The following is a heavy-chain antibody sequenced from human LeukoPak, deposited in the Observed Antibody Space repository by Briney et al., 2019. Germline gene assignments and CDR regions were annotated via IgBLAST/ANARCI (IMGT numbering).Heavy chain of an antibody. CDR1: GFTFTSYW. J-gene: IGHJ5*02. Sequence: GGSLRLSCAASGFTFTSYWMHWARQIPGKGLVWVSRIKYDGSSTTYADSVKGRFTISRDNAKNTLYLQMNSLRAEDTAVYYCARDCDTSGNYYGWFDPWGQGALVTVSS. V-gene: IGHV3-74*01. CDR2: IKYDGSST. CDR3: ARDCDTSGNYYGWFDP. D-gene: IGHD3-22*01.